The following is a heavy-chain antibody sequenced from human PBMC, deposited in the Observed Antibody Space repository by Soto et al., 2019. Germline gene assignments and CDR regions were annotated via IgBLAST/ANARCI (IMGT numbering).Heavy chain of an antibody. CDR1: GGSISSSNW. D-gene: IGHD2-2*01. V-gene: IGHV4-4*02. J-gene: IGHJ3*02. Sequence: QVQLQESGPGLVKPSGTLSLTCAVSGGSISSSNWWSWVRQPPGKGLEWIGEIYHSGSTNYNPSLKSRVTISVAKSKNQFSLKLSSVTAADTAVYYCAKYCSSTSCYGGEDAFDIWGQGTMVTVSS. CDR2: IYHSGST. CDR3: AKYCSSTSCYGGEDAFDI.